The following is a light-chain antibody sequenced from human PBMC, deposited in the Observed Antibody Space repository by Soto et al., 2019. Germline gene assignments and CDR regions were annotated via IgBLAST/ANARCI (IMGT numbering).Light chain of an antibody. V-gene: IGKV1-5*03. Sequence: DIQMTQSPSTLSASVVDRVTITCRASQSISSWLAWDQKKPGKDPKLMTYKPSSLESGVPTRIIMSGLRTEFTRANSSLQTDDVALYYCQQYNSYLFTVGPGTKVDIK. J-gene: IGKJ3*01. CDR1: QSISSW. CDR2: KPS. CDR3: QQYNSYLFT.